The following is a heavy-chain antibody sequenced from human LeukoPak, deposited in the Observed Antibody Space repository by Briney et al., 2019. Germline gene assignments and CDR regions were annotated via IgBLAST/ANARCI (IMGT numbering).Heavy chain of an antibody. V-gene: IGHV4-61*01. CDR3: AREVLSSGWSQGYWFDP. CDR1: GGSISSSSYY. CDR2: IYYSGST. D-gene: IGHD6-19*01. J-gene: IGHJ5*02. Sequence: SETLSLTCTVSGGSISSSSYYWSWIRQPPGKGLEWIGYIYYSGSTNYNPSLKSRVTISVDTSKNQFSLKLSSVTAADTAVYYCAREVLSSGWSQGYWFDPWGQGTLVTVSS.